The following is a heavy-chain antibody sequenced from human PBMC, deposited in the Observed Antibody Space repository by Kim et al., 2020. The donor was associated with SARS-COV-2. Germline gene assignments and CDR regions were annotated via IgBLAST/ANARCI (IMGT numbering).Heavy chain of an antibody. J-gene: IGHJ4*02. CDR3: ARDGGIAVAGTFDY. V-gene: IGHV1-18*01. D-gene: IGHD6-19*01. Sequence: QKLQGRGNMTTDTSTSTAYMELRSLRSDDTAVYYCARDGGIAVAGTFDYWGQGTLVTVSS.